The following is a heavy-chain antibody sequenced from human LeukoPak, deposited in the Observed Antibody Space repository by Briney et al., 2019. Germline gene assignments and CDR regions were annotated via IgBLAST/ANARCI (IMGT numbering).Heavy chain of an antibody. D-gene: IGHD3-10*01. J-gene: IGHJ4*02. CDR3: ARDVNWGSVDY. Sequence: SETLSLTCTVSDGSISSSSYYWGWIRQPPGKGLEWIGSIYYSGSTYYNPSLKSRVTISVDTSKNQFSLKLSSVTAADTAVYYCARDVNWGSVDYWGQGTLVTVSS. V-gene: IGHV4-39*07. CDR1: DGSISSSSYY. CDR2: IYYSGST.